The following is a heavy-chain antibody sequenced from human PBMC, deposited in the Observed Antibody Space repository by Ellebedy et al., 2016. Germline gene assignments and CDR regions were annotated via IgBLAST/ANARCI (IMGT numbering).Heavy chain of an antibody. CDR2: LYYNGST. D-gene: IGHD6-13*01. Sequence: SETLSLXCTVSGASVTSGSYYWGWIRLPPGKGLEWIGNLYYNGSTNYSPSLKSRVSIAVDTSKNQLSLKLNSVTATDAAVYYCARDPGFSSRSHFDFWGPGTLVTVSS. CDR3: ARDPGFSSRSHFDF. V-gene: IGHV4-61*01. J-gene: IGHJ4*02. CDR1: GASVTSGSYY.